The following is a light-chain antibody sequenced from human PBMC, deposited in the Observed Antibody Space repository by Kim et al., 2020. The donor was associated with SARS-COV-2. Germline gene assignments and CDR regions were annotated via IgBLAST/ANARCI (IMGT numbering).Light chain of an antibody. V-gene: IGKV1-17*01. CDR3: LQYNDFPWT. CDR1: QDITSD. Sequence: DIQMTQSPSSLSASVGDRVTITCRASQDITSDLGWYQQKPGESPKRLIYATSNLQSGVPSRFSGSGSETEFTLTISSLQPEDFATYYCLQYNDFPWTFGQGTKLEI. CDR2: ATS. J-gene: IGKJ1*01.